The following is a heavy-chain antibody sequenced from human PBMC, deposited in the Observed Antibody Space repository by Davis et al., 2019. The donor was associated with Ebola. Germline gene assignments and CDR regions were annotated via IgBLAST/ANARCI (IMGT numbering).Heavy chain of an antibody. CDR3: ATLGDIVVPRYYMDV. CDR1: GYTFTGYY. D-gene: IGHD2-15*01. J-gene: IGHJ6*03. V-gene: IGHV1-2*02. CDR2: INPNSGGT. Sequence: ASVKVSCKASGYTFTGYYMHWVRQAPGQGLEWMGWINPNSGGTNYAQKFQGRVTMTRDTSISTAYMELSSLRSEDTAVYYCATLGDIVVPRYYMDVWGKGTTVTVSS.